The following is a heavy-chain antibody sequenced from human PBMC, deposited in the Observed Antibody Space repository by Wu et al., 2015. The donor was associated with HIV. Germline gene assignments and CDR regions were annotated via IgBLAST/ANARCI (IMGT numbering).Heavy chain of an antibody. CDR1: GDTFITYV. J-gene: IGHJ3*02. V-gene: IGHV1-18*01. CDR3: ATTRGGDTFDI. Sequence: QVQLVQSGAELKKPGASVKVSCKASGDTFITYVISWVRHAPGQGLEWMGRISSYNGNRNYAQKFQDRVTMTTDTSTSTAYMELRSLSSDDTAVYYCATTRGGDTFDIWGQGTMVTVSS. CDR2: ISSYNGNR. D-gene: IGHD2-15*01.